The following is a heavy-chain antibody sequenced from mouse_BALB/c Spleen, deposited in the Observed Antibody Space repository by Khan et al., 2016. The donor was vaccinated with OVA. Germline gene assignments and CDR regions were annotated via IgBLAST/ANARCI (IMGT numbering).Heavy chain of an antibody. CDR3: ARGRSY. V-gene: IGHV3-2*02. CDR2: IRYSGTT. J-gene: IGHJ3*01. CDR1: GFSITSDYA. Sequence: EVQLQESGPGLVKPSQSLSLTCTVTGFSITSDYAWNWIRQFPENKLDWMGYIRYSGTTSYHPSLKSRISLTRDTSKNQFFLQLNSVTTEDTATYYCARGRSYWGQGTLVTVSA.